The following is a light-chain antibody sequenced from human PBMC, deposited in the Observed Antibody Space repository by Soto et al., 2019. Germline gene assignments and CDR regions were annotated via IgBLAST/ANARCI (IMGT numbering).Light chain of an antibody. CDR2: DAF. J-gene: IGKJ4*01. V-gene: IGKV1-16*01. CDR3: QQYDSYPYI. CDR1: QDIGRS. Sequence: DIQMTQSPSSLSASVGDRVTITCRASQDIGRSFAWFQQKPGQAPKSLVYDAFIFQSGVPSRFTVSGSGTDFTLTISSLQPEDFATYYCQQYDSYPYIFGGGTKVEIK.